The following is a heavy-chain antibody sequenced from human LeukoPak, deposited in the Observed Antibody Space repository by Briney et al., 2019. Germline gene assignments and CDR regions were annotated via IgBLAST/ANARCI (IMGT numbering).Heavy chain of an antibody. D-gene: IGHD1-20*01. Sequence: GGSLRLSCAASGFNFGDYALSWVRQAPGRGLEWVSSISSSSSYIYYADSVKGRFTISRDNAKNSLYLQMNSLRAEDTAVYYCARTGITGTTSWGQGTLVTVSS. CDR2: ISSSSSYI. CDR3: ARTGITGTTS. J-gene: IGHJ4*02. V-gene: IGHV3-21*01. CDR1: GFNFGDYA.